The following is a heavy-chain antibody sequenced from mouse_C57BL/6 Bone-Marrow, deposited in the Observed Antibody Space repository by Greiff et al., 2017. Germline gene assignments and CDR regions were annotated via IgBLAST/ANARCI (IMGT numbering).Heavy chain of an antibody. CDR2: INPGSGGT. J-gene: IGHJ4*01. Sequence: QVQLQQSGAELVRPGTSVKVSCKASGYAFTNYLIEWVKQRPGQGLEWIGVINPGSGGTNYNEKFKGKATLTADKSSSTAYMQLRSLTSEDSAVYFCAWGVPLVGYWGQGTSVTVSS. V-gene: IGHV1-54*01. D-gene: IGHD6-1*01. CDR1: GYAFTNYL. CDR3: AWGVPLVGY.